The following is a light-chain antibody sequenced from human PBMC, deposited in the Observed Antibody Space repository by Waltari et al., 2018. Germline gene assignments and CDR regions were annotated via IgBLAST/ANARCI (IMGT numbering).Light chain of an antibody. V-gene: IGLV2-14*03. CDR3: KSYTGTGSWV. J-gene: IGLJ3*02. Sequence: QSALTQPASVSGSPGQSITISCTGTSRDVGFYNYVSWYQQHPGKAPKVIIYDVSQRPSGILSLFSGSKSGNTASLTISGLQAEDEADYYCKSYTGTGSWVFGGGTKLTVL. CDR2: DVS. CDR1: SRDVGFYNY.